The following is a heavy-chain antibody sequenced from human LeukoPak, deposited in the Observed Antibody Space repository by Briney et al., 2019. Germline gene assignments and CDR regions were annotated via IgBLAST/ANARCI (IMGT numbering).Heavy chain of an antibody. CDR2: IIPIFGTA. J-gene: IGHJ4*02. V-gene: IGHV1-69*13. Sequence: ASVKVSCKASGGTFSSYAISWVRQAPGQGLEWMGGIIPIFGTANYAQKFQGRVTITADESTSTAYMELSSLRSEDTAVYYCVRTRIAARLGPFDYWGQGTLVTVSS. CDR1: GGTFSSYA. CDR3: VRTRIAARLGPFDY. D-gene: IGHD6-6*01.